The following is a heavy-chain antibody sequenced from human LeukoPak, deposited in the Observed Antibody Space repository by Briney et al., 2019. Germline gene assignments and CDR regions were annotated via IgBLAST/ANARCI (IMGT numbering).Heavy chain of an antibody. J-gene: IGHJ4*02. Sequence: SETLSLTCTVSVYSISSNYYWGWIRQPPGKGLEWIGSIYHNGNTYYNPSLKSRVTISVNTSKNQFSLKLSSVTAADTAVYYCARRDSSGWSYFDYWGQGTLVTVSS. V-gene: IGHV4-38-2*02. CDR1: VYSISSNYY. CDR3: ARRDSSGWSYFDY. D-gene: IGHD6-19*01. CDR2: IYHNGNT.